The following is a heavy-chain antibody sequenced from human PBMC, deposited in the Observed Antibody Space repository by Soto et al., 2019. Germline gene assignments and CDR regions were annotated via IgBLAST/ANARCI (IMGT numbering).Heavy chain of an antibody. CDR2: INAHSGGT. V-gene: IGHV1-2*02. CDR3: AKDLTRQLAYWLDP. D-gene: IGHD6-6*01. J-gene: IGHJ5*02. CDR1: GFSFTGYY. Sequence: ASVKVSCKASGFSFTGYYIHWLRQAPGQGLEWMGWINAHSGGTEYAQKFQGRGTLTRDTSIATAYLTLTSLTSADTALYYCAKDLTRQLAYWLDPWGQGTQVTVSS.